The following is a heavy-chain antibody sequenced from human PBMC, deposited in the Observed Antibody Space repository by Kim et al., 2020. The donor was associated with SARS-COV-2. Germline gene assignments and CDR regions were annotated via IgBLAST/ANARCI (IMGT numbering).Heavy chain of an antibody. J-gene: IGHJ6*02. CDR1: GFTFSSYG. Sequence: GGSLRLSCAASGFTFSSYGMHWVRQAPGKGLEWVAVISYDGSNKYYADSVKGRFTISRDNSKNTLYLQMNSLRAEDTAVYYCASKPPSGAAEAEILYYYYGMDVWGQGTTVTVSS. D-gene: IGHD6-13*01. CDR2: ISYDGSNK. V-gene: IGHV3-33*05. CDR3: ASKPPSGAAEAEILYYYYGMDV.